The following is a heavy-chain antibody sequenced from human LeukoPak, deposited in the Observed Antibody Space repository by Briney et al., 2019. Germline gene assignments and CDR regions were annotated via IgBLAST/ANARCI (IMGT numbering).Heavy chain of an antibody. J-gene: IGHJ4*02. CDR3: AKDTCSSTSCYRFYYFDY. D-gene: IGHD2-2*02. Sequence: GGSLRLSCAASGFTFSSYGMHWVRQAPGKGLEWVAFIRYNGSNKYYADSVKGRFTISRDNSKNTLYLQMNSLRAEDTAVYYCAKDTCSSTSCYRFYYFDYWGQGTLVTVSS. CDR1: GFTFSSYG. V-gene: IGHV3-30*02. CDR2: IRYNGSNK.